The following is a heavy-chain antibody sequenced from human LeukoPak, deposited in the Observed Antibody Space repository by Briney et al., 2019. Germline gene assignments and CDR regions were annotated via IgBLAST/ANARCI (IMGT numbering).Heavy chain of an antibody. J-gene: IGHJ3*02. CDR2: INTNTGNP. V-gene: IGHV7-4-1*02. CDR3: ASTMVRGVNDAFDI. CDR1: GYTFTSYA. Sequence: ASVKVSCKASGYTFTSYAMNWVRQAPGQGLEWMGWINTNTGNPTYAQGFTGRFVFSLDTSVSTAYLQISSLKAEDTAVYYCASTMVRGVNDAFDIWGQGTMVTVPS. D-gene: IGHD3-10*01.